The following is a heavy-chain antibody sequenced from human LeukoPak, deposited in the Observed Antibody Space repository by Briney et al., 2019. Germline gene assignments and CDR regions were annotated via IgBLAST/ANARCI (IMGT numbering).Heavy chain of an antibody. Sequence: GGSLRLSCEASGFTFSAYAMTWVRQAPGKGLEWVSSIGSDNKPHYSESVKGRFAISRDNSKNTLFLQLHNLRVEDTALYYCARDLHYYVVMDVWGQGTTVTVSS. J-gene: IGHJ6*02. V-gene: IGHV3-23*01. CDR3: ARDLHYYVVMDV. CDR1: GFTFSAYA. D-gene: IGHD3-10*02. CDR2: IGSDNKP.